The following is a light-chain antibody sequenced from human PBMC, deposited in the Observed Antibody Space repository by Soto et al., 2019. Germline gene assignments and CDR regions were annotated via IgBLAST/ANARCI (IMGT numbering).Light chain of an antibody. Sequence: QSVLTQPASVSGSPGQSITISCTGTSSDVGGYNYVSWYQQHPGKAPKLIIYDVYNRPSGISNRFSGSKSGNTASLTIAGLLADDQADYFCTSFTSRDTGVFGGGTKLTVL. CDR3: TSFTSRDTGV. CDR2: DVY. V-gene: IGLV2-14*03. CDR1: SSDVGGYNY. J-gene: IGLJ3*02.